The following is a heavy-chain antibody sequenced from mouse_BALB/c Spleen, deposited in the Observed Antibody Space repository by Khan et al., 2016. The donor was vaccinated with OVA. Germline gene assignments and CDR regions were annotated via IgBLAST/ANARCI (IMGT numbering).Heavy chain of an antibody. CDR1: GYTFTSYT. V-gene: IGHV1-4*01. D-gene: IGHD2-14*01. J-gene: IGHJ3*01. Sequence: VQLQQSGAELARPGASVKMSCKASGYTFTSYTIHWIKQRPGQGLEWIGYINPSSGYTNYNQKFKDKATLTADKSTTTAYLQLSSLTSDDSAVYYYARDGASYRNDCWFAYWGQGTLVTVSA. CDR2: INPSSGYT. CDR3: ARDGASYRNDCWFAY.